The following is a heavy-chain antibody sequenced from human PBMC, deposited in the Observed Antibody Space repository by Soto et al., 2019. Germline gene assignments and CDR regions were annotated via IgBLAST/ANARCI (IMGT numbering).Heavy chain of an antibody. CDR2: INAGNGNT. J-gene: IGHJ4*02. CDR3: ARGDFLTYDDY. Sequence: QVQLVQSGAEVKKPGASVKVSCKASGYTFTSYAMHWVRQAPGQRLEWMGWINAGNGNTKYSQKFQGRVTITRDTSASTAYMELSSVRSEVTAVYYCARGDFLTYDDYWGQGTLVTVSS. D-gene: IGHD3-16*01. CDR1: GYTFTSYA. V-gene: IGHV1-3*01.